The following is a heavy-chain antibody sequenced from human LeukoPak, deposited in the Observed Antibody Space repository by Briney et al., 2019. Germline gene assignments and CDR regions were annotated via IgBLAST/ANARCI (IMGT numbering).Heavy chain of an antibody. V-gene: IGHV3-53*01. CDR3: AKDSYCSGGSCYSNSGYYYYYYGMDV. CDR1: GFTVSSNY. Sequence: GGSLRLSCAASGFTVSSNYMSWVRQAPGKGLEWVSVIYSGGSTYYADSVKGRFTISRDNSKNTLYLQMNSLRAEDTAVYYCAKDSYCSGGSCYSNSGYYYYYYGMDVWGQGTTVTVSS. J-gene: IGHJ6*02. D-gene: IGHD2-15*01. CDR2: IYSGGST.